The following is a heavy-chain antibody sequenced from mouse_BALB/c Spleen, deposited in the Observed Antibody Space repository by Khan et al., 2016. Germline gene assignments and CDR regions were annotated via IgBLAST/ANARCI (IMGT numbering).Heavy chain of an antibody. CDR1: GYTFTDYG. Sequence: QIQLVQSGPELKKPGETVKISCKASGYTFTDYGMNWVKQAPGKGLKWMGRINTYTGESTYADDFKGRFAFALETSASTAYLQISNLKSEDTATYFCGKGFGNYGFFDFWGQGTTLTVSA. D-gene: IGHD2-1*01. J-gene: IGHJ2*01. V-gene: IGHV9-3-1*01. CDR3: GKGFGNYGFFDF. CDR2: INTYTGES.